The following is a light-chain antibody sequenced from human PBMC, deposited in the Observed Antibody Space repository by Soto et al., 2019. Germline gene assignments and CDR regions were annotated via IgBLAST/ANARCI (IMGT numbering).Light chain of an antibody. J-gene: IGLJ1*01. CDR3: SSYATGSSYV. V-gene: IGLV2-14*03. CDR1: SSDVGGYNY. CDR2: DVG. Sequence: QSALTQPASVSGSPGQSITISCTGTSSDVGGYNYVSWYQQHPGKAPKLIIYDVGHRPSGVSGRFSGSKSGNTASLTISGLQAEDEADYYCSSYATGSSYVFGTGTKLTVL.